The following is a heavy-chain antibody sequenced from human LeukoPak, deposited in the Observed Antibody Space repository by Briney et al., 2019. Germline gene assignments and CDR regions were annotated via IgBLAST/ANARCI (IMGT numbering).Heavy chain of an antibody. J-gene: IGHJ4*02. Sequence: PSETLSLTCAVYGGSFSGYYWSWIRQPPGKGLEWIGEINHSGSTNYNPSLKSRATISVDTSKNQFSLKLSSVTAADTAVYYCARGQPEYYDSSGYYPLFYYFDYWGQGTLVTVSS. D-gene: IGHD3-22*01. CDR1: GGSFSGYY. V-gene: IGHV4-34*01. CDR2: INHSGST. CDR3: ARGQPEYYDSSGYYPLFYYFDY.